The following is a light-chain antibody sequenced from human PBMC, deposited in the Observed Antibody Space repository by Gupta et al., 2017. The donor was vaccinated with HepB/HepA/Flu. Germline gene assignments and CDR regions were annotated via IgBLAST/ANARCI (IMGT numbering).Light chain of an antibody. CDR1: QSVFYSSNNKNS. CDR3: KQYLRSPIT. Sequence: IVVTQSPDSLAVSLGERATINCKSSQSVFYSSNNKNSVAWYQQKQGQPPKLLIDWASTRESGVPDRFSGSGSETDFTLKINSVEAEDVAVYYCKQYLRSPITLGQGTRLEMK. CDR2: WAS. J-gene: IGKJ5*01. V-gene: IGKV4-1*01.